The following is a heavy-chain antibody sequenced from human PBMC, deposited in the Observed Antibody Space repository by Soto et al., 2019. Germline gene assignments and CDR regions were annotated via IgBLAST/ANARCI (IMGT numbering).Heavy chain of an antibody. Sequence: GGSLRLSCAASGFTFSSYAMHWVRQAPGKGLEWVAVISYDGSNKYYADSVKGRFTISRDNSKNTLYLQMNSLRAEDTAVYYCARDLLDRRTYYYYGMDVWGQGTTVTVSS. CDR2: ISYDGSNK. D-gene: IGHD3-3*01. J-gene: IGHJ6*02. CDR1: GFTFSSYA. CDR3: ARDLLDRRTYYYYGMDV. V-gene: IGHV3-30-3*01.